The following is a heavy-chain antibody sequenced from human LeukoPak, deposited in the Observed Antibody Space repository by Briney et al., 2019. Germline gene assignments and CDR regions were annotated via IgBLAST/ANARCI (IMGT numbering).Heavy chain of an antibody. D-gene: IGHD2-21*01. Sequence: SETLSLTCAVYGGSFSGYSWSWIRQPPGKGLEWIGDINHSGSTNYNPSLKSRVTISVDASKNQFSLNLSSVTAADTAVYYCARQIGRGLWAFDYWGQGTPVTVSS. CDR3: ARQIGRGLWAFDY. CDR1: GGSFSGYS. CDR2: INHSGST. V-gene: IGHV4-34*01. J-gene: IGHJ4*02.